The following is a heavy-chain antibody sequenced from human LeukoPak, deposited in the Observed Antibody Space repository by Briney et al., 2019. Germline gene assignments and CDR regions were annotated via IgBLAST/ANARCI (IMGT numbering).Heavy chain of an antibody. Sequence: PSQTLSLTCTVSGGSISSGSYYWSWIRQPAGKGLEWIGRISTSGSTNYNPSLKSRVTISVDTSKNQLSLKLSSVTAADTAVYYCAKGHYYDRGFDYWGQGTLVTVSS. J-gene: IGHJ4*02. V-gene: IGHV4-61*02. CDR1: GGSISSGSYY. CDR2: ISTSGST. CDR3: AKGHYYDRGFDY. D-gene: IGHD3-22*01.